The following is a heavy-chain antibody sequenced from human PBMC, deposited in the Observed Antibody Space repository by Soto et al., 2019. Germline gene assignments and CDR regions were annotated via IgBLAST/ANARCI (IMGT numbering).Heavy chain of an antibody. CDR3: ERVEGSAADQRD. Sequence: ASVKVSCKTSGYTFASYYVHWVRQAPGRGLKWAGVIRPDSSRTDYAQNFQGRVTMTRDTPTTTVYMDLSRLTSDDTAVYYCERVEGSAADQRDWDAGTLVTVSS. CDR1: GYTFASYY. CDR2: IRPDSSRT. J-gene: IGHJ4*02. D-gene: IGHD1-1*01. V-gene: IGHV1-46*01.